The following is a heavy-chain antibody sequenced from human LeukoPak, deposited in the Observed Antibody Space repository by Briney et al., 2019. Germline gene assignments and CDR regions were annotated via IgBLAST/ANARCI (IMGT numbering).Heavy chain of an antibody. CDR1: GGSISSGDYS. CDR3: ARDYHDYGDYEWFDP. V-gene: IGHV4-30-2*01. D-gene: IGHD4-17*01. J-gene: IGHJ5*02. Sequence: SQTLSLTCAVSGGSISSGDYSWSWIRQPPGKGLEWIGYIYHTGSTNYSPSLKSRVTISVDRSKNQFSLKLSSVTAADTAVYYCARDYHDYGDYEWFDPWGQGTLVTVSS. CDR2: IYHTGST.